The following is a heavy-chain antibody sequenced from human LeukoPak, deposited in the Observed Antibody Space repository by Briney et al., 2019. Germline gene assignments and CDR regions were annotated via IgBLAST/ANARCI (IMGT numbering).Heavy chain of an antibody. CDR3: AMERLSGFSFVH. V-gene: IGHV3-15*01. D-gene: IGHD3-3*01. CDR1: GFTFSNAW. Sequence: PGGSLRLSCAASGFTFSNAWMSWVRQAPGKGLEWVGRIKSKTDGGTTDYAAPVKGRFTISRDDSKNTLYLQMNSLKTEDTAMYYCAMERLSGFSFVHWGQGTLVAVSS. CDR2: IKSKTDGGTT. J-gene: IGHJ5*02.